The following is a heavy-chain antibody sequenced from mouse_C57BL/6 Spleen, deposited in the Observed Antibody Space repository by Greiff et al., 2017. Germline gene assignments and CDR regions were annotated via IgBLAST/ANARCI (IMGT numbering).Heavy chain of an antibody. J-gene: IGHJ2*01. D-gene: IGHD1-1*01. Sequence: QVHVKQSGAELVKPGASVKISCKASGYAFSSYWMNWVKPRPGKGLEWIGQIYPGDGDTNYNGKFKGKATLTADKSSSTAYMQLSSLTSEDSAVYVCARNYGSIYVERNVDYWGQGTTLTVSS. CDR1: GYAFSSYW. CDR3: ARNYGSIYVERNVDY. CDR2: IYPGDGDT. V-gene: IGHV1-80*01.